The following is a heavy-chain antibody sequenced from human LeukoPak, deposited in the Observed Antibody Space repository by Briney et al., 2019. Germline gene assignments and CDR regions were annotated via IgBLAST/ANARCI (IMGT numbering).Heavy chain of an antibody. CDR2: MNPNSGNT. D-gene: IGHD3-10*01. V-gene: IGHV1-8*02. CDR1: GYTFTSYG. CDR3: ARAPRGITMVRGPTNYYYYYMDV. Sequence: ASVKVSCKASGYTFTSYGINWVRQATGQGLEWMGWMNPNSGNTGYAQKFQGRVTMTRNTSISTAYMELSSLRSEDTAVYYCARAPRGITMVRGPTNYYYYYMDVWGKGTTVTISS. J-gene: IGHJ6*03.